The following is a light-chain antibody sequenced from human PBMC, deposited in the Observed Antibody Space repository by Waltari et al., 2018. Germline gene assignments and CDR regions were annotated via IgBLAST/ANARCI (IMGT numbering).Light chain of an antibody. J-gene: IGKJ1*01. V-gene: IGKV3-20*01. Sequence: EIVLTQSPGTLSLSPGERATLSCRASQSIGRYLVWYQQKPGQAPRPLIYGASSRAAGIPDRFSGSGSGTDCSLTISRLEPEDFAVYYCQNHERLPAVFGQGTKVEIK. CDR2: GAS. CDR3: QNHERLPAV. CDR1: QSIGRY.